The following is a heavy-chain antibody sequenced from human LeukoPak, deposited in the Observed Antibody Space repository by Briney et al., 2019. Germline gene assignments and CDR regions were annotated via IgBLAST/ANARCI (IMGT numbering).Heavy chain of an antibody. J-gene: IGHJ6*02. CDR2: ISGSGDST. D-gene: IGHD2-2*01. CDR1: GFTFSTYA. Sequence: PGGSLRLSCAASGFTFSTYAVNWVRQAPGKGLEWVSTISGSGDSTYYADSVKGRFTISRDNSKDTLYLQMSSVRVDDTAVYYCARANGEGYCSSTSCYGGYYYYYGMDVWGQGTTVTVSS. V-gene: IGHV3-23*01. CDR3: ARANGEGYCSSTSCYGGYYYYYGMDV.